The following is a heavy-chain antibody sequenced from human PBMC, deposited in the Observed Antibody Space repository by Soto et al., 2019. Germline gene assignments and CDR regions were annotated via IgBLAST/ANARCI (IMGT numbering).Heavy chain of an antibody. D-gene: IGHD1-7*01. CDR1: GFTFTSSA. CDR2: IVVGSGNT. Sequence: ASVKVSCKASGFTFTSSAVQWVRQARGQRLEWIGWIVVGSGNTNYAQKFQERVTITADKSTSTAYMELSSLRSEDTAVYYCAREEREMELRLRAPSYFDYWGQGTLVTVSS. V-gene: IGHV1-58*01. J-gene: IGHJ4*02. CDR3: AREEREMELRLRAPSYFDY.